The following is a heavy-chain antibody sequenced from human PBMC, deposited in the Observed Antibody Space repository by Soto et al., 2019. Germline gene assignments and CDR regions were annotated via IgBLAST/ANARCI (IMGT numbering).Heavy chain of an antibody. CDR2: IRSKANSYAT. Sequence: VQLVESGGGLVQPGGSLKLSCAASGYTFSDSALHWVRQASGKGLEWVGRIRSKANSYATVYAESVKGRFTISRDDSKNTAYLQMNSLRTKDTAVYYCARLWSEREPNFDYWGQGTLVSVSS. D-gene: IGHD1-26*01. CDR1: GYTFSDSA. J-gene: IGHJ4*02. CDR3: ARLWSEREPNFDY. V-gene: IGHV3-73*02.